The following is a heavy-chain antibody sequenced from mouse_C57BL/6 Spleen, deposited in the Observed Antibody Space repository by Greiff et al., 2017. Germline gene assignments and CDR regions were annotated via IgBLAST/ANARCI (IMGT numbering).Heavy chain of an antibody. CDR3: AREGYRGAMDY. Sequence: EVMLVESGGGLVKPGGSLKLSCAASGFTFSSYAMSWVRQTPEKRLEWVATISDGGSYTYYPDNVKGRFTISRDNAKNNLYLQMSHLKSEDSAMYYCAREGYRGAMDYWGQGTSVTVSS. J-gene: IGHJ4*01. CDR1: GFTFSSYA. CDR2: ISDGGSYT. D-gene: IGHD3-1*01. V-gene: IGHV5-4*01.